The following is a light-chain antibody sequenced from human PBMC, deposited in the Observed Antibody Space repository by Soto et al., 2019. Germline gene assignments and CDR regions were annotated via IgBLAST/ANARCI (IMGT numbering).Light chain of an antibody. Sequence: DIQMSQSPSTLSASVGDRVTITCRASQSVSSWLAWYQQKPGEAPKLLTYDASALPRGVPSRFSGSGSGTKFTLTIASLQPDDFATYYCQQYETFSGTFGPGTKVDIK. V-gene: IGKV1-5*01. CDR3: QQYETFSGT. J-gene: IGKJ1*01. CDR1: QSVSSW. CDR2: DAS.